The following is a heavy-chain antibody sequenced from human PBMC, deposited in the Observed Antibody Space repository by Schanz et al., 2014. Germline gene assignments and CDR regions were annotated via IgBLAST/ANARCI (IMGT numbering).Heavy chain of an antibody. D-gene: IGHD6-19*01. CDR3: ASVIMVAGNHRDGRDV. Sequence: QVQLVESGGGVVQPGRSLRLSCAASGFNFSDYYMTWMRQAPGKGLEWISYISNSGTYTKYADSVKGRFVISRDNARSSLYLQMSSLRDGDTAVYYCASVIMVAGNHRDGRDVWGQGTTVIVSS. J-gene: IGHJ6*02. V-gene: IGHV3-11*05. CDR2: ISNSGTYT. CDR1: GFNFSDYY.